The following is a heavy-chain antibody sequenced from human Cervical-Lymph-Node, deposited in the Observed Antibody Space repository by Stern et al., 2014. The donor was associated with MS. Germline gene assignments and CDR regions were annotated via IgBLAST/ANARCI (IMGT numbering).Heavy chain of an antibody. J-gene: IGHJ3*02. Sequence: QVQLVQSGAEVKKPGASVKVSCKVSGYSLSEISMHWVRQAPGKGLEWMGGFDTENDETVYAQNFQGRLTMTEDTSTDTAYMELSSLRSEDTAVYYCAGGGGTIDIWGQGTPVIVSS. CDR3: AGGGGTIDI. D-gene: IGHD1-26*01. V-gene: IGHV1-24*01. CDR1: GYSLSEIS. CDR2: FDTENDET.